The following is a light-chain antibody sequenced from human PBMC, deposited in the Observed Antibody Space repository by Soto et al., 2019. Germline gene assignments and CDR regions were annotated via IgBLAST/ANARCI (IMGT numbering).Light chain of an antibody. CDR1: SSDVGSSNL. CDR2: EGS. J-gene: IGLJ2*01. V-gene: IGLV2-23*01. CDR3: CSCAGGSTLVV. Sequence: QSALTQPASVSGSPGQSITISCTGTSSDVGSSNLVSWYQQHPGKAPKLMIYEGSKRPSGVSNLFSGSKSGITASLTISGLQAEEEVDYYCCSCAGGSTLVVFGGGTKLTVL.